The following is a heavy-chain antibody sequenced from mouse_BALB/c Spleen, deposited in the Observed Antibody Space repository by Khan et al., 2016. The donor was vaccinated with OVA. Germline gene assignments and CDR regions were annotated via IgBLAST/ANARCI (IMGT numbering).Heavy chain of an antibody. CDR3: ARRGYDYGRGALFAY. CDR1: GFSLNNYS. Sequence: QVQLQQSGPGLVQPSQSLSITCTVSGFSLNNYSVHWVRQSPGKGLEWLGVIWSAGSTTYTAAFISRLTISTDTSRSNVFFKMNSLQPNDTAIYNCARRGYDYGRGALFAYWGQGTLVTVAA. D-gene: IGHD2-4*01. V-gene: IGHV2-2*02. CDR2: IWSAGST. J-gene: IGHJ3*01.